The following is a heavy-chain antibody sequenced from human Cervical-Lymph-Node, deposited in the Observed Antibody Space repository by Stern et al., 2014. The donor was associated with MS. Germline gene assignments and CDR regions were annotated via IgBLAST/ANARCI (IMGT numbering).Heavy chain of an antibody. CDR1: GDSINSGDFH. Sequence: QVQLQESGPGLVKPSETLSLTCTVSGDSINSGDFHWSWVRQSPGKGLEWIGYIYYSGTNYNNPSLKSRVTMSIDTSRNQFSLNLASVTAADTALKTGLRENRGFDFWGQGTQVTVSS. D-gene: IGHD1-14*01. J-gene: IGHJ4*02. V-gene: IGHV4-30-4*03. CDR2: IYYSGTN. CDR3: LRENRGFDF.